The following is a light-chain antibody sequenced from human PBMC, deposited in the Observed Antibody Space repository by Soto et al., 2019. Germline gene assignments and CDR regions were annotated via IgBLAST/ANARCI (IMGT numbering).Light chain of an antibody. J-gene: IGLJ1*01. V-gene: IGLV2-14*01. CDR2: EVS. Sequence: QSVLTQTASVSGSPGQSVAISCSGTSSAVGAYNYVSWYQQHPGKAPKLLLSEVSNRPSGVSDRFFGSKSGNTASLTISGLQAEDEADYYCSSLTTRFTYVFGTGTKVTVL. CDR3: SSLTTRFTYV. CDR1: SSAVGAYNY.